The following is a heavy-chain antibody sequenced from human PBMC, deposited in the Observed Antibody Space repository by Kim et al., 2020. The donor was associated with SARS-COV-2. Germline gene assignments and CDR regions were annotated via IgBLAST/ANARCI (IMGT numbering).Heavy chain of an antibody. J-gene: IGHJ4*02. Sequence: GGSLRLSCAASGFTFDDYGMSWVRQAPGKGLEWVSGINWNGGSTGYADSVKGRFTISRDNAKNSLYLQMNSLRAEDTALYHCARARFGGVIGHFDYWGQGTLVTVSS. CDR3: ARARFGGVIGHFDY. CDR1: GFTFDDYG. CDR2: INWNGGST. V-gene: IGHV3-20*01. D-gene: IGHD3-16*02.